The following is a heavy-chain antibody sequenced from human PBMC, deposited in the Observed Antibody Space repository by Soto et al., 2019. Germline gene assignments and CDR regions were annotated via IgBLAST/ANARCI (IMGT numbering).Heavy chain of an antibody. CDR2: IYPGDSDS. CDR1: GFTFASYW. D-gene: IGHD2-2*01. V-gene: IGHV5-51*01. Sequence: GESLKISCKGSGFTFASYWIAWVRQMPGKGLEWMGIIYPGDSDSSYSPSFQGQVTISADKSINTAYLHWSSLKASDTAIYYCAKHEGYCSTTTCSNFDYWGQGTLVTVSS. CDR3: AKHEGYCSTTTCSNFDY. J-gene: IGHJ4*02.